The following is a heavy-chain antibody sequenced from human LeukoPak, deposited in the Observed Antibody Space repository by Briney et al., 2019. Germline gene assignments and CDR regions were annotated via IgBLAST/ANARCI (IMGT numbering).Heavy chain of an antibody. CDR3: AGTTSKISGSVP. J-gene: IGHJ5*02. CDR1: GGTFSSYA. D-gene: IGHD3-10*01. Sequence: SVKVSCKASGGTFSSYAISWVRQAPGQGLEWMGGIIPIFGTANYAQKFQGRVTITADKSTNTAYMELSSLRSEDTAVYYCAGTTSKISGSVPWGQGTLVTVSS. CDR2: IIPIFGTA. V-gene: IGHV1-69*06.